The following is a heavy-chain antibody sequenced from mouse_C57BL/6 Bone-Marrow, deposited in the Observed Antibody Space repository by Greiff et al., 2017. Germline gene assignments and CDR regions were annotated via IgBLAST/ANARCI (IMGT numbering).Heavy chain of an antibody. CDR1: GYTFTSYW. Sequence: QVQLQQPGAELVMPGASVKLSCKASGYTFTSYWMHWVKQRPGQGLEWIGEIDPSDSYTNYNQKFKGKSTLTVAKSSSTAYMQLSSLTSEDSAVYYCARGGGYAMDYWGQGTSVTVSS. CDR3: ARGGGYAMDY. J-gene: IGHJ4*01. CDR2: IDPSDSYT. V-gene: IGHV1-69*01.